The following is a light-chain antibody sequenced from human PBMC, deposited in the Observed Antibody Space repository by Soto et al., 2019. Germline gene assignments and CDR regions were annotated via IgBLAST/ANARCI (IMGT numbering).Light chain of an antibody. V-gene: IGKV3-15*01. J-gene: IGKJ1*01. CDR3: QQYGSSPTT. CDR1: QSVGSN. CDR2: GAS. Sequence: IVMTQSPATLSVSPGERATLSCRASQSVGSNLAWYQQKPDQAPRLLIYGASTRATGIPARFSGSGSGTEFTLTISSLQSEDFAVYYCQQYGSSPTTFGQGTKVEIK.